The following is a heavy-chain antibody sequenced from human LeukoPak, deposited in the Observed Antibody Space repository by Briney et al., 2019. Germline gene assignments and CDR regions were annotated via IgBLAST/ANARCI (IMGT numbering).Heavy chain of an antibody. D-gene: IGHD6-19*01. V-gene: IGHV5-51*01. CDR3: VRLVAGRGQFDY. CDR2: IYPSDSDT. CDR1: GYIFTSHW. Sequence: GESLKISCKGSGYIFTSHWIGWVRQMPEKGLGWMGIIYPSDSDTRYSPSFQDQVTISADKSNNTAYLQWSSLKASDTAMYYCVRLVAGRGQFDYWGQGTLVTVSS. J-gene: IGHJ4*02.